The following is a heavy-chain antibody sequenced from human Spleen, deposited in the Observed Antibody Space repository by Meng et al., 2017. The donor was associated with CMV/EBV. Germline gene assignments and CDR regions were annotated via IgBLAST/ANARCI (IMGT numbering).Heavy chain of an antibody. CDR1: GYTFTDYY. J-gene: IGHJ6*02. Sequence: ASVKVSCKASGYTFTDYYLHWVRQAPGQGLEWMGWINPNSGGTNYAQKFQGRVTMTRDTSISTAYMELSRLRSDDTAVYYCARDIPQWIQYGMDVWGQGTTVTVSS. CDR3: ARDIPQWIQYGMDV. D-gene: IGHD5-18*01. V-gene: IGHV1-2*02. CDR2: INPNSGGT.